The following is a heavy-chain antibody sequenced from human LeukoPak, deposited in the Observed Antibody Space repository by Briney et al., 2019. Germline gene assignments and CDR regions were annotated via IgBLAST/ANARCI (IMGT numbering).Heavy chain of an antibody. V-gene: IGHV1-8*03. Sequence: WASVKVSCKASGYTFTGYYMHWVRQAPGQGLEWMGWINPNSGNTGYAQKFQGRVTITRNTSISTAYMELSSLRSEDTAVYYCARRYNWNYVTDAFDIWGQGTMVTVSS. J-gene: IGHJ3*02. CDR3: ARRYNWNYVTDAFDI. CDR2: INPNSGNT. CDR1: GYTFTGYY. D-gene: IGHD1-7*01.